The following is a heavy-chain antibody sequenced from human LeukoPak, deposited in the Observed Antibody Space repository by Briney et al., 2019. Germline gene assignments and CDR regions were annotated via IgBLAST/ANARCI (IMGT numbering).Heavy chain of an antibody. V-gene: IGHV3-11*04. CDR2: ISSSGSTI. Sequence: GGSLTLPCAASGFTFSDYYMSWIRQAPGKGLEWVSYISSSGSTIYYADSVKGRFTISRDNAKNSLYLQMNSLRAEDTAVYYCARDSARNWFDPWGQGTLVTVSS. J-gene: IGHJ5*02. CDR3: ARDSARNWFDP. CDR1: GFTFSDYY.